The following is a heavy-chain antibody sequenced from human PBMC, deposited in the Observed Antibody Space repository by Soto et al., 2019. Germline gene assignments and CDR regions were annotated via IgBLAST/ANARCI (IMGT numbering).Heavy chain of an antibody. CDR2: IGTAGDT. J-gene: IGHJ6*02. Sequence: EVQLVESGGGLVQPGGSLRLSCAASGFTFSSYDMHWVRQATGKGLEWVAAIGTAGDTYYPGSVKGRFTISRENAKNSLYLQMNSLRAEATAVYYCARASGYRLYYYYGMDVWGQGTTVTVSS. CDR3: ARASGYRLYYYYGMDV. D-gene: IGHD3-22*01. CDR1: GFTFSSYD. V-gene: IGHV3-13*01.